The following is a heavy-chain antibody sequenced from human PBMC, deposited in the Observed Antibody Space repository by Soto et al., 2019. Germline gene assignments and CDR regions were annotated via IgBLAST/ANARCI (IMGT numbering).Heavy chain of an antibody. CDR3: ASHSLRGYDYRGYSYGTNFDY. J-gene: IGHJ4*02. Sequence: PGGSLRLSCAASGFTFSDYYMSWIRQAPGKGLEWVSYISSSGSTIYYADSVKGRFTISRDNAKNSLYLQMNSLRAEDTAVYYCASHSLRGYDYRGYSYGTNFDYWGQGALVTVSS. CDR2: ISSSGSTI. CDR1: GFTFSDYY. D-gene: IGHD5-18*01. V-gene: IGHV3-11*01.